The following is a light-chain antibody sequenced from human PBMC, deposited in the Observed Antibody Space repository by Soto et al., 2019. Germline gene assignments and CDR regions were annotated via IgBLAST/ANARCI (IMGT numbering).Light chain of an antibody. Sequence: SYELTQPLSVSVALGQTARITCGGNNIGSKNVHWYQQKPGQAPVPVIYRDSNRPSGIPERFSGSNSGNTATLTISRAQAGDEADYYCQVWDSSTAVVFGGGTKLTVL. CDR2: RDS. CDR3: QVWDSSTAVV. CDR1: NIGSKN. V-gene: IGLV3-9*01. J-gene: IGLJ2*01.